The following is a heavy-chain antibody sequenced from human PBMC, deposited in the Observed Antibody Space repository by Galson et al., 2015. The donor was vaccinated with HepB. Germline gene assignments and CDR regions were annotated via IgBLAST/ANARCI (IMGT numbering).Heavy chain of an antibody. D-gene: IGHD3-3*01. V-gene: IGHV3-66*02. Sequence: SLRLSCAASGFTVSDNYMSWVRQAPGKGLEWVSLIYTGGRTYYEDSEKGRFTISRDYSKNMLFLQMNSLGSEDTAVYYCARDSPHYDFWRGYFGHWGQGTLVTVSS. J-gene: IGHJ4*02. CDR3: ARDSPHYDFWRGYFGH. CDR2: IYTGGRT. CDR1: GFTVSDNY.